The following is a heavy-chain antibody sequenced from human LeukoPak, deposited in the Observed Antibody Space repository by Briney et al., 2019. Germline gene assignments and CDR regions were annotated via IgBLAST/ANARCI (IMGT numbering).Heavy chain of an antibody. CDR2: IIPILGIA. Sequence: GASVKVSCKASGGTFSSYTISWVRQAPGQGLQLMRRIIPILGIANYAQKFQGRVTITADKSTSTAYMELSSLRSEDTAVYYCAINGRRITIFGVVILDSWGQGTLVTVSS. V-gene: IGHV1-69*02. CDR3: AINGRRITIFGVVILDS. CDR1: GGTFSSYT. J-gene: IGHJ5*01. D-gene: IGHD3-3*01.